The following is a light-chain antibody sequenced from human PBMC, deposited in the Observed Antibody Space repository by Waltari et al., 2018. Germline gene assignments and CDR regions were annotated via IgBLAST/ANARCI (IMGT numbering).Light chain of an antibody. CDR3: MQGIHFPYT. CDR2: EVS. Sequence: EIVMTQTPLSLSVTPGQPASISCESGQSLLLSDGKTHLLWHLQKPGQSPQLLMFEVSRRVSGVPDRFSGSGSGTTFTLKISRVEAEDVGVYYCMQGIHFPYTFGQGTKLEIK. J-gene: IGKJ2*01. CDR1: QSLLLSDGKTH. V-gene: IGKV2-29*02.